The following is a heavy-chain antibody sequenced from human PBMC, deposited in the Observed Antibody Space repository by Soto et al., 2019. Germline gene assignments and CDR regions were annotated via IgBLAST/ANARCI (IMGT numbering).Heavy chain of an antibody. CDR2: ISSSSSTI. CDR1: GFTFSSYS. CDR3: ARDEIYYGWGIFFSLFDY. Sequence: GGSLRLSCAASGFTFSSYSMNWVRQAPGKGLEWVSYISSSSSTIYYADSVKGRFTISRDNAKNSLYLQMNSLRDEDTAVYYSARDEIYYGWGIFFSLFDYGGQGTLVTVSS. V-gene: IGHV3-48*02. D-gene: IGHD3-10*01. J-gene: IGHJ4*02.